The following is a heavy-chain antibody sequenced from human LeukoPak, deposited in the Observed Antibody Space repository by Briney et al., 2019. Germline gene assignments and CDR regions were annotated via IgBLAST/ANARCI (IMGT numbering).Heavy chain of an antibody. J-gene: IGHJ4*02. V-gene: IGHV1-46*01. CDR3: ARRAPEYYDFWSGYYHPFDY. D-gene: IGHD3-3*01. Sequence: GASVKVSRKASGYTFTSYYMHWVRQAPGQGLEWMGIINPSGGSTSYAQKFQGRVTMTRDTSTSTVYMELSSLRSEDTAVYYCARRAPEYYDFWSGYYHPFDYWGQGTLVTVSS. CDR1: GYTFTSYY. CDR2: INPSGGST.